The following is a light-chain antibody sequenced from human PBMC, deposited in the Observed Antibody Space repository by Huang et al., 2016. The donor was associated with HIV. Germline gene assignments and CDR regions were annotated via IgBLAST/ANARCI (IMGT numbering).Light chain of an antibody. CDR1: QSISRY. J-gene: IGKJ2*01. Sequence: DIQMTQSPSSLSASVGERVTITCRASQSISRYLLWYQQKPGKAPKVLIHSASSLQSGVPSRFSGSGSGTDFTLTISRLQTEDFATYYCQQSYSSPPTFGQGTKVEIK. CDR3: QQSYSSPPT. V-gene: IGKV1-39*01. CDR2: SAS.